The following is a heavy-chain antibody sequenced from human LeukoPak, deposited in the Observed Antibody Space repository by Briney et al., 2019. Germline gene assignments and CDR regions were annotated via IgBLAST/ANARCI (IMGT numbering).Heavy chain of an antibody. CDR2: ISYDGSNK. Sequence: GGSLRLSCAASGFTFSSYGMHWVRQAPGKGLEWVAVISYDGSNKYYADSVKGRFTISRDNSKNTLYLQMNSLRAEDTAVYYCAKDLCSGGSRYYPDYWGQGTLVTVSS. D-gene: IGHD2-15*01. V-gene: IGHV3-30*18. J-gene: IGHJ4*02. CDR3: AKDLCSGGSRYYPDY. CDR1: GFTFSSYG.